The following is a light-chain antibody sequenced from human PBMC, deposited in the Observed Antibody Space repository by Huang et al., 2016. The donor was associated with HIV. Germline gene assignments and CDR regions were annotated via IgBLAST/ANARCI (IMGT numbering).Light chain of an antibody. CDR2: LGS. J-gene: IGKJ1*01. CDR3: MQALQART. CDR1: QSLLHSNGYNY. Sequence: DIVMTQSPLSLSVTPGEPASLSCRSSQSLLHSNGYNYLDWYLQKPGQSPQLLIYLGSNRAAGVADRFSGSGSGTNFTLKISRVEAEDAGVYYCMQALQARTFGQGTKVEIK. V-gene: IGKV2-28*01.